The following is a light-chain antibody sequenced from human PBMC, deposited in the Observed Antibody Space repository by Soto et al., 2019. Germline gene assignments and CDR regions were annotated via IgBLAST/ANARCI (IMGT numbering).Light chain of an antibody. CDR2: GAS. Sequence: DIVLTQSPGTLSLSPGERATLSCRASQTVGSNYLAWYQQKPGQAPRLLMYGASSRATGIPDRFSGSGSGTDFTLTISRLEPEDFAVYYSQQYGGSPLYTFGQGTKLEIK. J-gene: IGKJ2*01. CDR1: QTVGSNY. V-gene: IGKV3-20*01. CDR3: QQYGGSPLYT.